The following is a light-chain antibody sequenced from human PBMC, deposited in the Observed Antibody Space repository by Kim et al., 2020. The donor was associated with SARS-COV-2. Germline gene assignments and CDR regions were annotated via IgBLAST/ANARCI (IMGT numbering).Light chain of an antibody. J-gene: IGLJ2*01. CDR2: GKN. CDR1: SLRSYY. Sequence: SSELTQDPAVSVALGQTVRITCQGDSLRSYYASWYQQKPGQAPELVIYGKNNRPSGIPDRFSGSSSGNTASLTITGAQAEDEADYYCNSRDSSGNHVVFGGGTQLTVL. CDR3: NSRDSSGNHVV. V-gene: IGLV3-19*01.